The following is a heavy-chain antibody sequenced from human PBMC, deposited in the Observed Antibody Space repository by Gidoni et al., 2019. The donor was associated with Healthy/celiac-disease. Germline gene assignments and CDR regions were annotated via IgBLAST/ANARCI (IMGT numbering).Heavy chain of an antibody. D-gene: IGHD1-7*01. Sequence: QGLEWMGWINPNSGGTNYAQKFQGRVTMTRDTSISTAYMELSRLRSDDTAVYYCATLYNWNYLNSRNAFDIWGQGTMVTVSS. CDR2: INPNSGGT. J-gene: IGHJ3*02. V-gene: IGHV1-2*02. CDR3: ATLYNWNYLNSRNAFDI.